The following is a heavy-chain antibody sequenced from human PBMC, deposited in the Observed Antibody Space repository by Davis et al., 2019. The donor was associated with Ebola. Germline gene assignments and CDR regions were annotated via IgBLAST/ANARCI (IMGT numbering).Heavy chain of an antibody. CDR3: ARVGSEYVDYYYYGMDV. CDR2: ISSNGGST. V-gene: IGHV3-64*04. Sequence: GESLKISCSASGFTFSSYAMHWVRQAPGKGLEYVSAISSNGGSTYYADSVKGRFTISRDNSKNTLYLQMNSLRAEDTAVYYCARVGSEYVDYYYYGMDVWGQGTTVTVSS. D-gene: IGHD2-2*01. J-gene: IGHJ6*02. CDR1: GFTFSSYA.